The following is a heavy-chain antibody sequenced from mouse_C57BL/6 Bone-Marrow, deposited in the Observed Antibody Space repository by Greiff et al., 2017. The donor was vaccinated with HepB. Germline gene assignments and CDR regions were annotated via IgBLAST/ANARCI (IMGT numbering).Heavy chain of an antibody. D-gene: IGHD2-5*01. J-gene: IGHJ4*01. CDR3: ARAYYSNYEGGMDY. V-gene: IGHV1-69*01. CDR1: GYTFTSYW. CDR2: IDPSDSYT. Sequence: QVQLQQSGAELARPGASVKLSCKASGYTFTSYWMHWVKQRPGQGLEWIGEIDPSDSYTNYNQKFKGKSTLTVDKSSSTAYMQLSSLTSEDSAVYYCARAYYSNYEGGMDYWGQGTSVTVSS.